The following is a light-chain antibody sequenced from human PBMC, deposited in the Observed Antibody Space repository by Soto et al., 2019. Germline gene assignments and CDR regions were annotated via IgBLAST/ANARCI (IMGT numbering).Light chain of an antibody. CDR2: GES. CDR3: QQSYSTPLT. Sequence: DIQMTQSPSSLSASGGDRVTIACRASQNVASLLNWYQQKPGQAPKLLIFGESRLQSGVPSRFSGNGSGTDFTLTISSLQPEDFALYYCQQSYSTPLTFGGGDQGGYQ. CDR1: QNVASL. V-gene: IGKV1-39*01. J-gene: IGKJ4*01.